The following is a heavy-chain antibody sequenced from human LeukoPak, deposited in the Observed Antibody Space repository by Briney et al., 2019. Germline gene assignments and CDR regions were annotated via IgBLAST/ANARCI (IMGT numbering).Heavy chain of an antibody. CDR1: GGSISSGGYS. D-gene: IGHD6-13*01. CDR3: ARVLGYSSSWYVDY. V-gene: IGHV4-30-2*01. J-gene: IGHJ4*02. Sequence: SETLSLTCAVSGGSISSGGYSWSWIRQPPGKGLEWIGYIYHSGSTYYNPSLKSQVTISVDRSKNQFSLKLSSVTAADTAVYYCARVLGYSSSWYVDYWGQGTLVTVSS. CDR2: IYHSGST.